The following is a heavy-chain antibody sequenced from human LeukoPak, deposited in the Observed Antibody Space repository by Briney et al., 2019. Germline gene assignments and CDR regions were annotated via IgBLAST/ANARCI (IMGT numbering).Heavy chain of an antibody. D-gene: IGHD2-2*01. CDR2: IKQDGSEK. CDR1: GFTFSSYW. CDR3: ARAFVVVPAAIGSLAAPALPCDY. V-gene: IGHV3-7*01. Sequence: PGGSLRLSCAASGFTFSSYWMSWVRQAPGKGLEWVANIKQDGSEKYYVDSVKGRFTISRDNAKNSLYLQMNSLRAEDTAVYYCARAFVVVPAAIGSLAAPALPCDYWGQGTLVTVSS. J-gene: IGHJ4*02.